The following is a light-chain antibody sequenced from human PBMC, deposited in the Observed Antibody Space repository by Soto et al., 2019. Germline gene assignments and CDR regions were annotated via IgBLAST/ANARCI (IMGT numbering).Light chain of an antibody. CDR1: QSVLYSSNNKNY. J-gene: IGKJ1*01. CDR3: QQYYSTPRT. CDR2: WAS. Sequence: DLVMTQSPDSLAVSLGERATINCKSSQSVLYSSNNKNYLAWYQQKPGQPPKLLIYWASTRESGVPDRFSVSGSGTDFTLTISSLQAEDVAVYYCQQYYSTPRTFGQGTKVEIK. V-gene: IGKV4-1*01.